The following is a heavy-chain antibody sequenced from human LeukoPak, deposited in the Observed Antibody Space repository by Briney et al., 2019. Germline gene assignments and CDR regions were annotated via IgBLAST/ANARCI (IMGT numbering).Heavy chain of an antibody. J-gene: IGHJ3*02. Sequence: PSETLSLTCTVSGGSISSGGYYWSWIRQPPGKGLEWIGYIYYSGSTNYNPSLKSRVTISVDTSKNQFSLKLSSVTAADTAVYYCAREITEYQLPGGAFDIWGQGTMVTVSS. CDR2: IYYSGST. V-gene: IGHV4-61*08. CDR1: GGSISSGGYY. CDR3: AREITEYQLPGGAFDI. D-gene: IGHD2-2*01.